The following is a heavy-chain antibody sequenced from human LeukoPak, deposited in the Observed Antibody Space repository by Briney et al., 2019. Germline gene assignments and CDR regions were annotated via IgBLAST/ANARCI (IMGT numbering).Heavy chain of an antibody. J-gene: IGHJ6*03. CDR2: IRYDGSNK. D-gene: IGHD6-13*01. Sequence: PGGSLRLSCAASGFTFSGYYMSWIRQAPGKGLEWVAFIRYDGSNKYYVDSVRGRFTISRDNSKNTLYLQKNSLRAEDTAVYYCAKVKQQLVLYYYMDVWGKGTTVTISS. V-gene: IGHV3-30*02. CDR3: AKVKQQLVLYYYMDV. CDR1: GFTFSGYY.